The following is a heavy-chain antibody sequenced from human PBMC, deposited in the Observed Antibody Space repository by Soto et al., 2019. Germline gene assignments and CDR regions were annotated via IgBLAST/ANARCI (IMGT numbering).Heavy chain of an antibody. CDR2: ISRSGGDT. Sequence: EVQLLESGGGLVQPGGSLRLSCAASGFTFSSYAMNWVRQAPGKGLEWVSGISRSGGDTYYADSVKGRFTISRDNSKNSLFLQMSSVGAEDTAVYYCARQDYGGYSKETDFDSWGQGTLITVSS. V-gene: IGHV3-23*01. CDR1: GFTFSSYA. J-gene: IGHJ4*02. CDR3: ARQDYGGYSKETDFDS. D-gene: IGHD4-17*01.